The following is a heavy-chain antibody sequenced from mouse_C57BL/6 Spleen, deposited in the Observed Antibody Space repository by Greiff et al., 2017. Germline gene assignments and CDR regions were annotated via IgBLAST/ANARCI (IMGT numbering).Heavy chain of an antibody. Sequence: EVMLVESGGDLVKPGGSLKLSCAASGFTFSSYGMSWVRQTPDKRLEWVATISSGGSYTYYPDSVKGRFTISRDNAKNTLYLQMSSLKSEDTAMYYCARWEFDEFLDYWGQGTTLTVSS. V-gene: IGHV5-6*01. CDR3: ARWEFDEFLDY. CDR2: ISSGGSYT. D-gene: IGHD2-3*01. J-gene: IGHJ2*01. CDR1: GFTFSSYG.